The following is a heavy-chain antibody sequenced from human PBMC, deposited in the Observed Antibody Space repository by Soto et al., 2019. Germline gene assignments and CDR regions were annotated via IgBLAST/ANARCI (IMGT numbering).Heavy chain of an antibody. CDR1: GGSVSSGRYY. V-gene: IGHV4-34*01. D-gene: IGHD1-1*01. J-gene: IGHJ3*02. CDR2: MSHSGGT. Sequence: QVQLQQWGAGLLKPSETLSLTCAVSGGSVSSGRYYWSWIRQPPGMGLEWIGEMSHSGGTHFNPSLKSRVTISVDTSKNQFSLKMSSVTAADTALYYCARVERGTATTVVDAFDIWGPGTMVTVSS. CDR3: ARVERGTATTVVDAFDI.